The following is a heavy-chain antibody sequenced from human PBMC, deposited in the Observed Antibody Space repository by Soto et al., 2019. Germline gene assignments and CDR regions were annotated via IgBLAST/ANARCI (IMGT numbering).Heavy chain of an antibody. Sequence: QVQLQESGPGLVKPSQTLSLTCTVSGGSISSGGYYWSWIRQHPGKGLEWIGYVYYSGSTYYNPSRKSRVTISGDTSKNQFSLKLSSVTAADTAVYYCARDSGLWFGELSEGYYGMDVWGQGTTVTVSS. CDR3: ARDSGLWFGELSEGYYGMDV. CDR2: VYYSGST. J-gene: IGHJ6*02. D-gene: IGHD3-10*01. CDR1: GGSISSGGYY. V-gene: IGHV4-31*03.